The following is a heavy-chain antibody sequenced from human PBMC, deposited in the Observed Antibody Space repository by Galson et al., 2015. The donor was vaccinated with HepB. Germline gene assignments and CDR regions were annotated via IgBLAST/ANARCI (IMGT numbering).Heavy chain of an antibody. Sequence: SLRLSCAASGFTFSSYGMHWVRQAPGKGLEWVAVIWYDGSNKYYADSVKGRFTISRDNSKNTLYLQMNSLRAEDTAVYYCARDQGGAYCGGDCYSFDYWGQGTLVTVSS. V-gene: IGHV3-33*01. J-gene: IGHJ4*02. CDR3: ARDQGGAYCGGDCYSFDY. CDR1: GFTFSSYG. CDR2: IWYDGSNK. D-gene: IGHD2-21*02.